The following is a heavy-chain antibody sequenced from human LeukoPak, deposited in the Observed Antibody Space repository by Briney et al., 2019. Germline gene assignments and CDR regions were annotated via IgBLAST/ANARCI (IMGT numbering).Heavy chain of an antibody. Sequence: SVKVSCKASGGTFSSYAISWVRQAPGKGLEWMGGIIPIFGTANYGQKFQGRVTITTDESTSTAYMELSSLRSEDTAVYYCASPYSSGWYAEHEPFDYWGQGTLVTVSS. D-gene: IGHD6-19*01. V-gene: IGHV1-69*05. CDR3: ASPYSSGWYAEHEPFDY. CDR2: IIPIFGTA. CDR1: GGTFSSYA. J-gene: IGHJ4*02.